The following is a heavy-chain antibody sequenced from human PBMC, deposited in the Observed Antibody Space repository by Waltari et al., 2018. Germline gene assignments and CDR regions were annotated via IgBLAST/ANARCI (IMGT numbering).Heavy chain of an antibody. Sequence: EVHLVESGGGLVQPGGSLRLSCAASGFTVRNFLMNWVRQAPGKGLELVAKINEDGSLKDYVDSVKGRFTISRDNARNSLYLEITSLRAEDTAVYYCARDVPYLGRGAYDFWGQGTMVTVSS. V-gene: IGHV3-7*01. CDR2: INEDGSLK. CDR3: ARDVPYLGRGAYDF. CDR1: GFTVRNFL. D-gene: IGHD2-21*01. J-gene: IGHJ3*01.